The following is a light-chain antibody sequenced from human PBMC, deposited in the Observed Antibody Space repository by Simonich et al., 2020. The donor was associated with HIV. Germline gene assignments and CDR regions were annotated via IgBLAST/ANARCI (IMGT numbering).Light chain of an antibody. V-gene: IGKV4-1*01. J-gene: IGKJ3*01. CDR1: QSVLSSSNNKNS. Sequence: DIVMTQSPDSLAVSLGERATINCKSSQSVLSSSNNKNSLVWYQQKPGQPPKLLIYWASTRESGVPDRFSGSGSGTDFTLTISSLQAEDVAVYYCQQYYSTPLTFGPGTKVKI. CDR3: QQYYSTPLT. CDR2: WAS.